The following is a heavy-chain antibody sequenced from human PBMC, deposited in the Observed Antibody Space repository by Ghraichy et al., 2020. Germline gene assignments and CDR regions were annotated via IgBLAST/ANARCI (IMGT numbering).Heavy chain of an antibody. J-gene: IGHJ4*02. Sequence: SETLSLTCTVSGGSISSYYWSWIRQPPGKGLEWIGYIYYSGSTNYNPSLKSRVTISVDTSKNQFSLKLSSVTAADTAVYYCARGGFGGDYGDYWGQGTLVTVSS. CDR1: GGSISSYY. D-gene: IGHD3-16*01. CDR3: ARGGFGGDYGDY. CDR2: IYYSGST. V-gene: IGHV4-59*01.